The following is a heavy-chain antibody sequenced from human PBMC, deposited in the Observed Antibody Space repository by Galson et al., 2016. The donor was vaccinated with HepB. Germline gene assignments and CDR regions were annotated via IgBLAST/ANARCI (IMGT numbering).Heavy chain of an antibody. CDR3: TLDLGFCYDGTCSFCYYFGLDV. V-gene: IGHV3-15*07. CDR1: GLAFTNAW. CDR2: IKNEKDGGTA. J-gene: IGHJ6*02. Sequence: SLRLPCAASGLAFTNAWMNWVRQAPGKGLEWVARIKNEKDGGTAHYAAPVRGRFTISRDDSKTTLYRQMDSLKTEDTAVDFCTLDLGFCYDGTCSFCYYFGLDVWGQGTTVTVAS. D-gene: IGHD3-22*01.